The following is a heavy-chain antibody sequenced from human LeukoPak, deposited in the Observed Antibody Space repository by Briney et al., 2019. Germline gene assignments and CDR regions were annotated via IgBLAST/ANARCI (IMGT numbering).Heavy chain of an antibody. CDR1: GFTFSSYA. V-gene: IGHV3-30*04. CDR3: AKDIYGGNWPNDY. J-gene: IGHJ4*02. D-gene: IGHD4-23*01. Sequence: GGSLRLSCAASGFTFSSYAMHWVRQAPGKGLEWVTVISYDGNNKYYADSVKGRFTISRDNSKNTLYLQMNSLRAEDTALYYCAKDIYGGNWPNDYWGQGTLVTVSS. CDR2: ISYDGNNK.